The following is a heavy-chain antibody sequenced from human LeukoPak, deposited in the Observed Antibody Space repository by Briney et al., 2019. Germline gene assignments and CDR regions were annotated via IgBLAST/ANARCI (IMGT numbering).Heavy chain of an antibody. Sequence: PGGSLRLSCAASGFTFSSYSMNWVRQAPGKGLEWVSYISSSSSTIYYADSVKGRFTISRDNAKNSLYLQMNSLRAEDTAVYYCAKALTTSDPYYYDSSGSGYWGQGTLVTVSS. J-gene: IGHJ4*02. CDR2: ISSSSSTI. CDR3: AKALTTSDPYYYDSSGSGY. V-gene: IGHV3-48*01. CDR1: GFTFSSYS. D-gene: IGHD3-22*01.